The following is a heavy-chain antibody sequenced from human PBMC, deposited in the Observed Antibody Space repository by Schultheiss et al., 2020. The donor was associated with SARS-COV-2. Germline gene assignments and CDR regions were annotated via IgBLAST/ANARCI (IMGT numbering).Heavy chain of an antibody. V-gene: IGHV4-39*07. D-gene: IGHD6-6*01. CDR3: ARGVSSSSATYDY. J-gene: IGHJ4*02. CDR2: IYYSGST. CDR1: GGSISSSSYY. Sequence: SETLSLTCTVSGGSISSSSYYWGWIRQPPGKGLEWIGSIYYSGSTYYNPSLKSRVTISVDTSKNQFSLKLSSVTAADTAVYYCARGVSSSSATYDYWGQGTLVTVSS.